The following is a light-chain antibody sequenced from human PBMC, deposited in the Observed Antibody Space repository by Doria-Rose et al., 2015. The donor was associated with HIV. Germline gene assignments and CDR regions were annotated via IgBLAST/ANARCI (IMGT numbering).Light chain of an antibody. CDR2: WVS. Sequence: TQSPESLGMSLGERATLNCKSNQSLLYTSKNYLAWYQQKPGQPPILLIYWVSTRQPGVPARFSGSGSGTDFTLTISSLEAEDVAVYYCQQYYDTPSFGPGTTVDIK. CDR1: QSLLYTSKNY. J-gene: IGKJ3*01. V-gene: IGKV4-1*01. CDR3: QQYYDTPS.